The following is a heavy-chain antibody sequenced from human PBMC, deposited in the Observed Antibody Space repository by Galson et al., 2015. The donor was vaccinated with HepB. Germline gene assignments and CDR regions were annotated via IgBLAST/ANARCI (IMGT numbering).Heavy chain of an antibody. CDR3: ARGGRIGVVWGIGVGTGAFDI. Sequence: SLRLSCAASGFTVSSNYMSWVRQAPGKGLEWVSVIYSGGSTYYADSVKGRFTISRDNSKNTLYLQMNSLRAEDTAVYYCARGGRIGVVWGIGVGTGAFDIWGQGTMVTVSS. D-gene: IGHD3-3*01. V-gene: IGHV3-53*01. CDR2: IYSGGST. CDR1: GFTVSSNY. J-gene: IGHJ3*02.